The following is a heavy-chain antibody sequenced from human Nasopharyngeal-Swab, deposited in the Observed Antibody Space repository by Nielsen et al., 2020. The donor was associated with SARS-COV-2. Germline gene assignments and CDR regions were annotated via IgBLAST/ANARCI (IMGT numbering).Heavy chain of an antibody. CDR3: ARGEGGSALYYYYGMDV. Sequence: WIRQPPGKGLEWVSYISSSGSTIYYADAVKGRFTISRDNAKNSLYLQMNSLRAEDTAVYYCARGEGGSALYYYYGMDVWGQGTTVTVSS. CDR2: ISSSGSTI. D-gene: IGHD1-26*01. J-gene: IGHJ6*02. V-gene: IGHV3-11*04.